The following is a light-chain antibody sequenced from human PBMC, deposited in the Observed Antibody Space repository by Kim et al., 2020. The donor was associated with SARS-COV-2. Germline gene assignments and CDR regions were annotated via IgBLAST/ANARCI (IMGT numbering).Light chain of an antibody. CDR2: GAS. V-gene: IGKV3-20*01. CDR3: QQYGSSPRT. Sequence: SRGATATLPWRASQSVRSPSLGWYQQKPGQAPRLLIYGASSRATGIPDRFSGSGSGTDFTLTISRLEPEDFAVYYCQQYGSSPRTFGQGTKVDIK. J-gene: IGKJ1*01. CDR1: QSVRSPS.